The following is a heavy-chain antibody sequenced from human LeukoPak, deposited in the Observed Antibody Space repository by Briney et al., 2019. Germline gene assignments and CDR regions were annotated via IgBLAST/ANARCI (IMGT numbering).Heavy chain of an antibody. CDR3: ARDAGGTYRSYYALHV. CDR1: GDYFSNYG. V-gene: IGHV1-69*13. CDR2: IIPMFGAP. D-gene: IGHD3-16*01. J-gene: IGHJ6*02. Sequence: ASVKVSCKASGDYFSNYGVSWVRQAPGQGLEWMGGIIPMFGAPNYAQRFKGRVTITAGAFTSTVYMELSSLTSDDTAVYYCARDAGGTYRSYYALHVWGQGTTVTVS.